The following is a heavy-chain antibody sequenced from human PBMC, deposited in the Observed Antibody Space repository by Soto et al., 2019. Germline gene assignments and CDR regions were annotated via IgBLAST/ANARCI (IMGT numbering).Heavy chain of an antibody. CDR1: GGSLSDYY. Sequence: QVQLQQWGAGLLKPSETLSLTCAVSGGSLSDYYWPWIRQSPGKGLEGIGEIHPSGSTYYNPSLRSRVTISVDTSKNQFSLKLTSPTAEDTAIYYCARGRDEYKLGNVWGPGTTVAVSS. CDR3: ARGRDEYKLGNV. J-gene: IGHJ6*02. CDR2: IHPSGST. V-gene: IGHV4-34*01. D-gene: IGHD1-1*01.